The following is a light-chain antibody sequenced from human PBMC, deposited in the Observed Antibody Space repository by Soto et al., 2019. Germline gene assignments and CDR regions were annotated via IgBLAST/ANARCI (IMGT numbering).Light chain of an antibody. CDR2: CSS. CDR1: QTISSSF. J-gene: IGKJ2*01. Sequence: EIVLTQSPGTLSLFPGERATLSCRASQTISSSFVAWYQQKPGQAPRLLIYCSSTRATGIPDRFSGSGSGTYFTLTITSLDPEDFAVYYFQQFGISPRTFGQGIKL. V-gene: IGKV3-20*01. CDR3: QQFGISPRT.